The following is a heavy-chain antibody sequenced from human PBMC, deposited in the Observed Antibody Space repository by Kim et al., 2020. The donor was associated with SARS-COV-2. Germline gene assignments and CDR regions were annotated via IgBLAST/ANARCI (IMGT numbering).Heavy chain of an antibody. D-gene: IGHD3-10*01. CDR3: AKDLWDYYYGMDV. CDR2: ISYDGSNK. V-gene: IGHV3-30*18. J-gene: IGHJ6*02. CDR1: GFTFSSYG. Sequence: GGSLRLSCAASGFTFSSYGMHWVRQAPGKGLEWVAVISYDGSNKYYADSVKGRFTISRDNSKNTLYLQMNILRAEDTAVYYCAKDLWDYYYGMDVWGQGTTVTVSS.